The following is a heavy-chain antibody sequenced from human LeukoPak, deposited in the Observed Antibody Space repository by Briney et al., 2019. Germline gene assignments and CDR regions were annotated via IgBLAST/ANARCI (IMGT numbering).Heavy chain of an antibody. J-gene: IGHJ4*02. D-gene: IGHD3/OR15-3a*01. CDR3: ARDADWARDY. V-gene: IGHV3-7*01. Sequence: PGGSLRLSLAAPGLTFSSHWLHWFRQAPGKGLEWVADIPPEGRRANYVQSVKGRFTISRDNAKNSMYLQMNSLRAEDTAVYYCARDADWARDYWGQGTLVTVSS. CDR1: GLTFSSHW. CDR2: IPPEGRRA.